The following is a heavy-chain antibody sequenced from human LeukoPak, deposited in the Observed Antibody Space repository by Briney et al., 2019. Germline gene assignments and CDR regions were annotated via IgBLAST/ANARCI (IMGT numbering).Heavy chain of an antibody. CDR1: GDSFSYFY. J-gene: IGHJ6*03. Sequence: SETLSLTCTVSGDSFSYFYWSWIRQPPGKGLEWIGYIYNSGSTNYNPSLKSRVTISLDTSKNQFSLKLSSVTAADTAVYYCARGSGWYDTYYYYMDVWGEGTTVTISS. D-gene: IGHD6-19*01. CDR3: ARGSGWYDTYYYYMDV. V-gene: IGHV4-59*01. CDR2: IYNSGST.